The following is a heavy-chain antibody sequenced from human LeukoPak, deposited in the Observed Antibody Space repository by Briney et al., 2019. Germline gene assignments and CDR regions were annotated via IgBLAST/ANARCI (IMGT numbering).Heavy chain of an antibody. Sequence: PSETLSLTCTVSGGSISSYYWSWIRQPPGKGLEWIGYIYYSGSTNYNPSLKSRVTMSVDTSKNQFSLKLSSVTAADTAVYYCASSPYYYYYMDVWGKGTTVTISS. CDR3: ASSPYYYYYMDV. V-gene: IGHV4-59*12. J-gene: IGHJ6*03. CDR1: GGSISSYY. CDR2: IYYSGST.